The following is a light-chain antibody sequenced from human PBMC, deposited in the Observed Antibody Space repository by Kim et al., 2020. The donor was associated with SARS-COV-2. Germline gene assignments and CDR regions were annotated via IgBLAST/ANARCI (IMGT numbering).Light chain of an antibody. CDR3: QQYALSPRT. Sequence: SPGGRATPSCRASTGVDDNYLAWYQQNPREAPRLLIYGASTRATAIPDRFSGSGSGTYFTLTISRLEPEDFALYFCQQYALSPRTFGQGTKVDIK. CDR1: TGVDDNY. V-gene: IGKV3-20*01. CDR2: GAS. J-gene: IGKJ2*01.